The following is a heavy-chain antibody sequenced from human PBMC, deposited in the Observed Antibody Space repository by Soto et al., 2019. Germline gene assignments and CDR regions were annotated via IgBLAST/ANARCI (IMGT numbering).Heavy chain of an antibody. CDR2: INPSGGST. V-gene: IGHV1-46*01. Sequence: ASVKVSCKASGYTFTSYYMHWVRQAPGQGLEWMGIINPSGGSTSYAQKFQGRVTMTRDTSTSTVYMELSSLRSEDTAVYYCARYFSRYDSSGSRHDYRGQGTLDIVSS. CDR1: GYTFTSYY. J-gene: IGHJ4*02. CDR3: ARYFSRYDSSGSRHDY. D-gene: IGHD6-25*01.